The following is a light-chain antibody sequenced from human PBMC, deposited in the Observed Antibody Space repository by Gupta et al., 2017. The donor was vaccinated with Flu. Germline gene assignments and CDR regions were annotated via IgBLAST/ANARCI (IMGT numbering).Light chain of an antibody. J-gene: IGKJ1*01. Sequence: PSSLSASVGDRVTITCRASQSISSYLSWFQQKPGKAPKLLIYAASRVQSGVPSRFSGSGSGTDFTLTVSSLQPEDCATYYCQQSYSTPWTFGQGTKVEIK. CDR3: QQSYSTPWT. V-gene: IGKV1-39*01. CDR2: AAS. CDR1: QSISSY.